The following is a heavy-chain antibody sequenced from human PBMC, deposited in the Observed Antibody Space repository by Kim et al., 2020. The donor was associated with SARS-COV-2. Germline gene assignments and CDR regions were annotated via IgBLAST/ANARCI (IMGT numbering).Heavy chain of an antibody. J-gene: IGHJ4*02. D-gene: IGHD3-16*01. Sequence: GRTTTYADSVEGRFTISRDNAKNTLHLQMNSLRAEDTAVYYCVRGLGGSYWGQGALVTVSS. CDR2: GRTT. V-gene: IGHV3-74*03. CDR3: VRGLGGSY.